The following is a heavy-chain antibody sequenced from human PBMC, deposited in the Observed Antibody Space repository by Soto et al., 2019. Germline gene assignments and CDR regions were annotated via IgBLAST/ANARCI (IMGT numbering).Heavy chain of an antibody. Sequence: GGSLSLSFAASGFTFSSYSMNWVRQAPGKGLEWVSSISSSSSYIYYADSVKVLFTISRDNAKNSLYLQMNSLRAEDTAVYYCARDPIAASALYYYYGMDVWGQGTTVTVSS. V-gene: IGHV3-21*01. CDR2: ISSSSSYI. J-gene: IGHJ6*02. CDR3: ARDPIAASALYYYYGMDV. D-gene: IGHD6-13*01. CDR1: GFTFSSYS.